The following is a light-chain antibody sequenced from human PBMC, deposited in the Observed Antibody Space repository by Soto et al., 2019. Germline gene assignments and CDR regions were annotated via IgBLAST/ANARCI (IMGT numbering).Light chain of an antibody. J-gene: IGKJ4*01. CDR1: PSVSSY. CDR3: QQRSNWPPT. V-gene: IGKV3-11*01. CDR2: DAS. Sequence: EIVLTQSPGTLSLSPGERATLSCRSSPSVSSYLAWYQQRPGQAPRLLIYDASNRATGIPAKFSGSGSGTDFTLTISTLEPEDFAVYYCQQRSNWPPTFGGGTKVDI.